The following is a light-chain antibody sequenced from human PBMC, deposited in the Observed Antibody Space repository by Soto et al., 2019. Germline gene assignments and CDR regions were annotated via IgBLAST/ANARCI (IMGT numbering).Light chain of an antibody. V-gene: IGKV3-11*01. CDR1: QSVSSY. J-gene: IGKJ4*01. CDR3: QQRSNWPLT. CDR2: DAF. Sequence: EIVLTQSSATLSLSPGERATLSCRASQSVSSYLAWYQQKPGQAPRLLIYDAFNRATGIPARFSGSASGTDGTITISSLETEDGSVYYCQQRSNWPLTFGGGTKVDIK.